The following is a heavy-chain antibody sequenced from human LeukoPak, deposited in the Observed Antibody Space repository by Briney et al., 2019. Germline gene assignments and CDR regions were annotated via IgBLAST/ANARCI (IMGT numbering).Heavy chain of an antibody. Sequence: GGSLRLSCAASGFSFSNYGMSWVRQAPGQGLEWVSVISVSGHTIYYADSVKGRFTISRDNAKNSLYLQMNSLRAEDTAVYYCAKGPARYDSSGSHLSPSWGQGTMVTVSS. CDR1: GFSFSNYG. J-gene: IGHJ3*01. D-gene: IGHD3-22*01. CDR2: ISVSGHTI. CDR3: AKGPARYDSSGSHLSPS. V-gene: IGHV3-23*01.